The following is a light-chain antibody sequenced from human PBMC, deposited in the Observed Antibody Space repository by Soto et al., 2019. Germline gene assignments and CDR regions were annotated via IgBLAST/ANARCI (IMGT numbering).Light chain of an antibody. CDR2: DAS. Sequence: EIVLTQSPATLSLSPGERATLSCRASQSVNSKLAWYQQKPGQAPRLLIYDASNRATGIPARFSGSGSGTDFTLTISSLEPEDFAVYYCQQRSNRPLTFGGGTKVEIK. J-gene: IGKJ4*01. V-gene: IGKV3-11*01. CDR1: QSVNSK. CDR3: QQRSNRPLT.